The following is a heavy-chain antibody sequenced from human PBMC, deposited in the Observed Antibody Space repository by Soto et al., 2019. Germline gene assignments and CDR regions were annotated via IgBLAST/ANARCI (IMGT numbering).Heavy chain of an antibody. V-gene: IGHV3-48*01. CDR2: ISSSSSTI. J-gene: IGHJ5*02. D-gene: IGHD2-2*01. CDR3: ARGPGEYQLLGYNWFDP. CDR1: GFTFSSYS. Sequence: GGSLRLSCAASGFTFSSYSMNWVRQAPGKGLEWVSYISSSSSTIYYADSVKGRFTISRDNAKNSLYLQMNSLRAEDTAVYYCARGPGEYQLLGYNWFDPWGQGTLVTVSS.